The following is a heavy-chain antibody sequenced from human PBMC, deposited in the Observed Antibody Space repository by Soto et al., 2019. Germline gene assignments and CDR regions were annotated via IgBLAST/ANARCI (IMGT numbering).Heavy chain of an antibody. CDR2: IYYSGSI. CDR1: GGSISSGGYY. CDR3: ARDLRFRRFYGMDV. Sequence: QVQLQESGPGLVKPSQTLSLTCTVSGGSISSGGYYWSWIRQHPGKGLEWIGYIYYSGSIYYNPCPQSRVTISVDTPKNQFSLKPSSVTAADTAVYYSARDLRFRRFYGMDVWGQGTTVTVSS. J-gene: IGHJ6*02. V-gene: IGHV4-31*03. D-gene: IGHD3-3*01.